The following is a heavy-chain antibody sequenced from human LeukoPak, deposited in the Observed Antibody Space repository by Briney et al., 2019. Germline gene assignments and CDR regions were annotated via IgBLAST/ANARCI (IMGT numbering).Heavy chain of an antibody. CDR3: ARTWIQLRYDAFDI. CDR2: IIPIFGTA. J-gene: IGHJ3*02. V-gene: IGHV1-69*13. CDR1: GGTFSSYA. Sequence: SVKVSCKASGGTFSSYAISWVRQAPGQGLEWMGGIIPIFGTANYAQKFQGRVTITADESTSTAYMELSSLRSEDTAVYYCARTWIQLRYDAFDIWGQGTMVTVSS. D-gene: IGHD5-18*01.